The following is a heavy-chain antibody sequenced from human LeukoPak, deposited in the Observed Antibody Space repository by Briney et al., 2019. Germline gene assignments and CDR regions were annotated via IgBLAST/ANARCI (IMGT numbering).Heavy chain of an antibody. D-gene: IGHD1-7*01. Sequence: GGSLRLSCAASGFTFSSYGMHWVRQAPGKGLEWVAVISYDGSNKYYADSVKGRFTISRDNSKNTLYLQMNSLRAEDTAVYYCAKGLFWNYYFDYWGQGTLVTVSS. V-gene: IGHV3-30*18. CDR2: ISYDGSNK. CDR3: AKGLFWNYYFDY. CDR1: GFTFSSYG. J-gene: IGHJ4*02.